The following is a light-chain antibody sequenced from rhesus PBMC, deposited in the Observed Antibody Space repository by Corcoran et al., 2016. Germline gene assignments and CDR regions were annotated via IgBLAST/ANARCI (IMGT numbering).Light chain of an antibody. CDR3: QQFSSSPLT. J-gene: IGKJ4*01. CDR2: KAS. CDR1: QSISRW. V-gene: IGKV1-22*01. Sequence: DIQLTQSPSSLSASVGDTVTFTCRASQSISRWLAWYQQTPGKAPKPLIYKASSLQSGVPSRFIGSGDGTDFTLTITSMQSEDCATYYCQQFSSSPLTFGGGTKVEL.